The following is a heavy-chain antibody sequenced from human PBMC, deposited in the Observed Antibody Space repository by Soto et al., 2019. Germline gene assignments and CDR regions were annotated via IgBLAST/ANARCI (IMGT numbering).Heavy chain of an antibody. CDR3: ARDTDCSSTSCQYYYGMDV. V-gene: IGHV4-30-4*01. Sequence: QVQLQESGPGLVKPSQTLSLTCTVSGGSISSGDYYWSWIRQPPGKGLEWIGYIYYSGSTYYNPSLKSRVTISVDTSNNQFSLKLSSVTAADTAVYYCARDTDCSSTSCQYYYGMDVWGQGPTVTVSS. D-gene: IGHD2-2*01. CDR2: IYYSGST. J-gene: IGHJ6*02. CDR1: GGSISSGDYY.